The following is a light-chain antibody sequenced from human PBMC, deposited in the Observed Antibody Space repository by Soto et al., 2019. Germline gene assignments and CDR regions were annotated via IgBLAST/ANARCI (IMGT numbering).Light chain of an antibody. CDR2: AAS. V-gene: IGKV1-39*01. CDR1: QSISSY. Sequence: DIQMTQSPSSLSASVGARVTITCRASQSISSYLNWYQQKPGKAPKLLIYAASSLQSGVPSRFSGSGSGTDFTLAISSLQPEDFATYYCQQSYSTWITFGQGTRLEIK. J-gene: IGKJ5*01. CDR3: QQSYSTWIT.